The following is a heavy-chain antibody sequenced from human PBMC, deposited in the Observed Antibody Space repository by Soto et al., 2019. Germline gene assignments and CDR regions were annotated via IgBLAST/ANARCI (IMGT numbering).Heavy chain of an antibody. CDR2: INPNSGGT. V-gene: IGHV1-2*02. D-gene: IGHD3-22*01. CDR3: ARGPYYYDSSGPPSAS. Sequence: ASVKVSCKASGYTFTGYYMHWVRQAPGQGLEWMGWINPNSGGTNYAQKFQGRVTMTRDTSISTAYMELSRLRSDDTAVYYCARGPYYYDSSGPPSASWGQGTLVTSPQ. CDR1: GYTFTGYY. J-gene: IGHJ5*02.